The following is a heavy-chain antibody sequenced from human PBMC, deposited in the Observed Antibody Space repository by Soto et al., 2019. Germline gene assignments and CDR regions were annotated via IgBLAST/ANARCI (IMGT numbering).Heavy chain of an antibody. J-gene: IGHJ5*02. CDR3: ARKDKSGYFNWFDP. CDR1: EYRFIAYW. D-gene: IGHD3-22*01. Sequence: PGASQTVSCRASEYRFIAYWVAWVRPMPGKGLEWMGIIFPSDSDTRYSPSFPGQVTISPDRSTSTVFLQWASLKASDTAVYFCARKDKSGYFNWFDPWGQGTLVTVSS. V-gene: IGHV5-51*01. CDR2: IFPSDSDT.